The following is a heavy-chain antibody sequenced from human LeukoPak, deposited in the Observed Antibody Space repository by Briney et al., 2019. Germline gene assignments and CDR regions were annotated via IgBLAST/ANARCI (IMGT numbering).Heavy chain of an antibody. V-gene: IGHV3-21*01. Sequence: GGSLRLSCAASGFTFSTCNMNWVRQAPGKGLEWVSSISSSSSYIYYADSVKGRFTTSRDNAKNSLYLQMNSLRAEDTALYYCARDRSDYYPDAFDIWGQGTMVTVSS. CDR3: ARDRSDYYPDAFDI. J-gene: IGHJ3*02. D-gene: IGHD3-3*01. CDR2: ISSSSSYI. CDR1: GFTFSTCN.